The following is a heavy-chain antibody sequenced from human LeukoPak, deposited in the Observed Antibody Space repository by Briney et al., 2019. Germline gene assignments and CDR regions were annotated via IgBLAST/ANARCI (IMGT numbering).Heavy chain of an antibody. J-gene: IGHJ4*02. CDR3: ARDLGYCSGGSCRDY. Sequence: ASVKVSCKASGYTFTGYYMHWVRQAPGQGLEWMGWINPNSGGTNYAQKFQGRVTMTRDTSISTAYMELSRLRSDDTAVYYCARDLGYCSGGSCRDYWGQGTLATVSS. CDR1: GYTFTGYY. V-gene: IGHV1-2*02. CDR2: INPNSGGT. D-gene: IGHD2-15*01.